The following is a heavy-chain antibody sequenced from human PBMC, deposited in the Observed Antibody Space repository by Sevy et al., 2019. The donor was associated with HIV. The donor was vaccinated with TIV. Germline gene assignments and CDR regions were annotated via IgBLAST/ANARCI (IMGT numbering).Heavy chain of an antibody. CDR1: GGSISGGNYF. J-gene: IGHJ4*01. CDR2: IHYSGTT. CDR3: ARDSGNYPYYFDY. D-gene: IGHD1-26*01. Sequence: TETLSLTWTVSGGSISGGNYFWSWIRQSPGNGVEWIGYIHYSGTTNYNPSLKSRVTISVDTSKNQFSLKLRSVTAADTAVYYRARDSGNYPYYFDYWGQGTLVIVSS. V-gene: IGHV4-61*01.